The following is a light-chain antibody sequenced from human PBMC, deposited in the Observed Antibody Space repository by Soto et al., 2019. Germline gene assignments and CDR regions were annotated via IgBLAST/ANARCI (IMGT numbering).Light chain of an antibody. Sequence: IQMTQSPSSLSASLGDRVTITCRASQGIGSYLAWYQQKPGEAPKLLIFAASTLQSGVPSRFSGRGSGTDFTLTISSLQPEDFATYYCLQDYDYPRTFGQGTKVDIK. CDR1: QGIGSY. V-gene: IGKV1-6*01. J-gene: IGKJ1*01. CDR3: LQDYDYPRT. CDR2: AAS.